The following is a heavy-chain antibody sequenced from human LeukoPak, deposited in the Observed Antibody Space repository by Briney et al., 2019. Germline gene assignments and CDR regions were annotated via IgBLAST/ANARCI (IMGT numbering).Heavy chain of an antibody. CDR3: ARLGARQVLDY. J-gene: IGHJ4*02. Sequence: GGSLRLSCTASGFTFSSYWMSWVRQAPGKGLEWVANIKQDGGEKYYVDSVKGRFTISRDNAKNSLYLQMNSLKAEDTAVYYCARLGARQVLDYWGQGTLVTVSS. V-gene: IGHV3-7*01. D-gene: IGHD4-17*01. CDR2: IKQDGGEK. CDR1: GFTFSSYW.